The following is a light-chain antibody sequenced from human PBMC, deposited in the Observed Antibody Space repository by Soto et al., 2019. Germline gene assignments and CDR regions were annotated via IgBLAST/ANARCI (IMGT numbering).Light chain of an antibody. J-gene: IGLJ1*01. Sequence: QSVLTQPPSASGTPGQRVTISCSGSSSNIGSNTVNWYQQLPGTAPKLLIYSNNQRPSGVPDRFSGSKSSTSASLAISGLQSEDEADYYCAAWDDSLTSLVFGTGTKLTVL. V-gene: IGLV1-44*01. CDR3: AAWDDSLTSLV. CDR1: SSNIGSNT. CDR2: SNN.